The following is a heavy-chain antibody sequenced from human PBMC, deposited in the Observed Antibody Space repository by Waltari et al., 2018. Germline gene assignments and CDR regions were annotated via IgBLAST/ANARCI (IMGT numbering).Heavy chain of an antibody. CDR3: ARDFRVVATSHFDY. Sequence: QVQLRESGPGLVKPSETLSLTCVVSNYSISHNYYWGWIRQSPGKGLEWIGSMAHTGTTYYNPSLKRRVTISLDTSKNQFSLKLTSVTTADTAVYYCARDFRVVATSHFDYWGQGTLVTVSS. J-gene: IGHJ4*02. CDR1: NYSISHNYY. V-gene: IGHV4-38-2*02. D-gene: IGHD5-12*01. CDR2: MAHTGTT.